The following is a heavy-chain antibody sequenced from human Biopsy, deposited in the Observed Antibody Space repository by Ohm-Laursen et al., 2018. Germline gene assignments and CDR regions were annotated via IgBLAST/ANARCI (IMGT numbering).Heavy chain of an antibody. CDR3: ARDSPSYADYPFDY. D-gene: IGHD4-17*01. Sequence: SETLSLTCTVSGGSLSSYYRSWIRQPAGKGLEWIGRVYISGGTTYNPSLKSRVTMSLDTSKNQFSLRLRSVTAADTAVYYCARDSPSYADYPFDYWGQGTLVTVSS. CDR2: VYISGGT. CDR1: GGSLSSYY. J-gene: IGHJ4*02. V-gene: IGHV4-4*07.